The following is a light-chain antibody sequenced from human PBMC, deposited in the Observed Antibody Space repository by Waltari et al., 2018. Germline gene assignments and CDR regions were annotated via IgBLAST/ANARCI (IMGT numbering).Light chain of an antibody. CDR3: LQYGSSWM. V-gene: IGKV3-20*01. Sequence: EIVLTQSPGTLSLSPGERATLSCRASQSVSNNYLAWFQHKPGQAPRLLIYGASSRATGIPDRVSGSGSGTDFTLTITRLEPEDFAVYYCLQYGSSWMFGQGTKVEIK. CDR2: GAS. CDR1: QSVSNNY. J-gene: IGKJ1*01.